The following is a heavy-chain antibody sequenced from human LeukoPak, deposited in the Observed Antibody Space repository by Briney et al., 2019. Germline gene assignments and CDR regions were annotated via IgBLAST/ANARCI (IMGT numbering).Heavy chain of an antibody. J-gene: IGHJ4*02. CDR1: GFTFSSYG. Sequence: PGGFLRLSCAASGFTFSSYGMHWVRQAPGKGLEWVSAISGSGGSTYYADSVKGRFTISRDNSKNTLYLQMNSLRAEDTAVYYCAKDLGYYDSSGLADYWGQGTLVTVSS. V-gene: IGHV3-23*01. CDR2: ISGSGGST. D-gene: IGHD3-22*01. CDR3: AKDLGYYDSSGLADY.